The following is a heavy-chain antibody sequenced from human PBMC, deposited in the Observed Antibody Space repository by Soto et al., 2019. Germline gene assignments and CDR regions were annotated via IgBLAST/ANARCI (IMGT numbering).Heavy chain of an antibody. D-gene: IGHD1-26*01. J-gene: IGHJ4*02. Sequence: SETLSLTCSVSGGPIIGLSYYWTWIGQPPGNGLEGVGHISYRGAPFYNPSLTSRATVSMDTSNSKFPLKLASVTAADTDVYYWARAEGTDTWSSEFDYWGQGTLVTVSS. CDR2: ISYRGAP. CDR3: ARAEGTDTWSSEFDY. V-gene: IGHV4-30-4*01. CDR1: GGPIIGLSYY.